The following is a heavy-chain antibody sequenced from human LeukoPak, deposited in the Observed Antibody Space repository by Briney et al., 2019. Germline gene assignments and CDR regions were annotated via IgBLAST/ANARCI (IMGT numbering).Heavy chain of an antibody. CDR1: GFTFSDHY. CDR2: ITSSGTTT. J-gene: IGHJ4*02. Sequence: GGSLRLSCAASGFTFSDHYMSWFRLSPGKGLEWLSYITSSGTTTDYADSVKGRFTISRDNAKNSMFLQMNSLRPEDTAVYYCARDPNYGDPEWGQGTLVTVSS. CDR3: ARDPNYGDPE. D-gene: IGHD4-17*01. V-gene: IGHV3-11*01.